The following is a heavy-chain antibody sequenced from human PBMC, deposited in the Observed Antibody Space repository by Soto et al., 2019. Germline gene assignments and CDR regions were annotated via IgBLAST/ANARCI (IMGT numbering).Heavy chain of an antibody. D-gene: IGHD3-22*01. V-gene: IGHV5-51*01. CDR3: ARNSGFDYYDSGGYDY. J-gene: IGHJ4*02. CDR2: IYPGDSDT. CDR1: GYSFTSYW. Sequence: PGESLKISCKGSGYSFTSYWIGWVRQMPGKGLEWMGIIYPGDSDTRYSPPFQGQVTISADKSISTAYLQWSSLKASDTAMYYCARNSGFDYYDSGGYDYWGQGTLVTVSS.